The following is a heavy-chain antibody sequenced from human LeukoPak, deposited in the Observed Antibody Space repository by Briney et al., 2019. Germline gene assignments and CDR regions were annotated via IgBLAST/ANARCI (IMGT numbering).Heavy chain of an antibody. CDR2: IFFTGST. V-gene: IGHV4-30-4*01. CDR3: ARGDYTVLSGSPFDP. J-gene: IGHJ5*02. CDR1: GDAITSGDDY. Sequence: SQTLSLTCSVSGDAITSGDDYWNGIRQSPGKRLQWIGYIFFTGSTYYNPSLGSRFTISLEAPKNQSSLRLNSVTAADTAVYYCARGDYTVLSGSPFDPWGRGTLVTVSS. D-gene: IGHD2-15*01.